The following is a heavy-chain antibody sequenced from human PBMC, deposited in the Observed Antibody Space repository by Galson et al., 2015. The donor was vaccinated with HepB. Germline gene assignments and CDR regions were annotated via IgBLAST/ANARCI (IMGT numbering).Heavy chain of an antibody. J-gene: IGHJ3*02. CDR2: ISGSGGST. CDR3: AKDRSRITMIVVVPSFDAFDI. V-gene: IGHV3-23*01. D-gene: IGHD3-22*01. Sequence: SLRLSCAASGFTFSSYAMSWVRQAPGKGLEWVSAISGSGGSTYYADSVKGRFTISRDNSKNTLYLQMNSLRAEDTAVYYCAKDRSRITMIVVVPSFDAFDIWGQGTMVTVSS. CDR1: GFTFSSYA.